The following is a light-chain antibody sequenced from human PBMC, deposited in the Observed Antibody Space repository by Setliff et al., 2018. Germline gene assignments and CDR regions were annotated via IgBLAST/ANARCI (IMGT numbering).Light chain of an antibody. Sequence: QSALTQPASVSGSPGQSITISCTGTIIDVGSYNLVSWYQQHPGKAPKLMIYEGSKRPSGVSNRFSGSKSGNTASLTISGLQAEDEADYYCCSYASSSAYGFGTGTKGTV. V-gene: IGLV2-23*01. CDR3: CSYASSSAYG. J-gene: IGLJ1*01. CDR2: EGS. CDR1: IIDVGSYNL.